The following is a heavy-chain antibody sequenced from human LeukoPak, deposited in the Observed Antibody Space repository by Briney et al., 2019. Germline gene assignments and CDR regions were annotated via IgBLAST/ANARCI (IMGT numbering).Heavy chain of an antibody. D-gene: IGHD3-9*01. CDR3: ARSIGLTGGGVDV. CDR2: ITNSGSTI. V-gene: IGHV3-11*01. CDR1: GFSFSDYN. Sequence: GGSLRLSCAASGFSFSDYNMNWVRQAPGKGLEWVSYITNSGSTIHYADSVRGRFTISRDNAKNSLYLQMNSLRAEDTAVYYCARSIGLTGGGVDVWGQGTTVTVSS. J-gene: IGHJ6*02.